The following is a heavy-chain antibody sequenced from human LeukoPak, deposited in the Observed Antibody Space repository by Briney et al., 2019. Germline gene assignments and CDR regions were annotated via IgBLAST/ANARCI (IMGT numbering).Heavy chain of an antibody. J-gene: IGHJ4*02. CDR1: RFPFSVYE. D-gene: IGHD1-26*01. Sequence: GGSLRLSCAVSRFPFSVYEFNWVRQAPGKGLEWVANIASSGTIKYYADSVEGRFSISRDNAKNSLYLQMNSLRVEDTAVYYCARVGTWELQRVFDYWGQGTLVTVSS. CDR2: IASSGTIK. CDR3: ARVGTWELQRVFDY. V-gene: IGHV3-48*03.